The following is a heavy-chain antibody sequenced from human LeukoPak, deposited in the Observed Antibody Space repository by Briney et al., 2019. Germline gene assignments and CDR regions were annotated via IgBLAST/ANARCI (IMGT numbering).Heavy chain of an antibody. Sequence: ASVKLSCKASGYTFTSYGISWVRQAPGQGLEWMGWINPNSGGTNYAQKFQGRVTMTRDTSISTPYMELSRLRSDDTAVYYCGRGVAAAESCEYFQHWGQGTLVTVSS. CDR2: INPNSGGT. CDR3: GRGVAAAESCEYFQH. J-gene: IGHJ1*01. D-gene: IGHD6-13*01. V-gene: IGHV1-2*02. CDR1: GYTFTSYG.